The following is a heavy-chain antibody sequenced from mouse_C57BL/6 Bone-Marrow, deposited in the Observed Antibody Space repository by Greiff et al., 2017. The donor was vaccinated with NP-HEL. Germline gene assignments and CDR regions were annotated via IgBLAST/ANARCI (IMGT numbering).Heavy chain of an antibody. CDR3: AREEDYFDY. CDR1: GYAFGSYW. J-gene: IGHJ2*01. V-gene: IGHV1-80*01. CDR2: IYPGDGDT. Sequence: VQLQQSGASVKISCKASGYAFGSYWMNWVKQRPGKGLEWIGQIYPGDGDTNYNGKFKGKATLTADKSSSTAYMQLSSLTSEDSAVYFCAREEDYFDYWGQGTTLTVSS.